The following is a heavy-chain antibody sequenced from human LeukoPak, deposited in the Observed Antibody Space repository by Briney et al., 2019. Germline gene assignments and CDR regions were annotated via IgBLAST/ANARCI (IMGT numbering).Heavy chain of an antibody. Sequence: GGSLRLSCAASGFTLSSYWMHWVRQAPGKGLVWVSRINSDGSSTSYADSVKGRFTISRDNAKNTLYLQMNSLRVEDTAVYYCARCIVGGAFDIWGQGTMVTVSS. D-gene: IGHD2-15*01. CDR2: INSDGSST. V-gene: IGHV3-74*01. J-gene: IGHJ3*02. CDR3: ARCIVGGAFDI. CDR1: GFTLSSYW.